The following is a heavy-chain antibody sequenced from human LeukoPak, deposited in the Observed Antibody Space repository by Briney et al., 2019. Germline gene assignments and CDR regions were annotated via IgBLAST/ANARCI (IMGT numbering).Heavy chain of an antibody. D-gene: IGHD3-22*01. CDR1: GYTSPFYG. CDR3: ARDSSSEESWFDP. V-gene: IGHV7-4-1*02. Sequence: ASVKVSCKVSGYTSPFYGITWVRQAPGQGLEWMGWINTNTGNPTYAQGFTGRFVFSLDTSVSTAYLQISSLKAEDTAVYYCARDSSSEESWFDPWGQGTLVTVSS. CDR2: INTNTGNP. J-gene: IGHJ5*02.